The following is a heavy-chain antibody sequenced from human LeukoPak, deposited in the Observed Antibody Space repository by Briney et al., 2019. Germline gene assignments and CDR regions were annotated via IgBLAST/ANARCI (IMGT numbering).Heavy chain of an antibody. CDR2: MSGSGGST. V-gene: IGHV3-23*01. CDR1: GFTFSIYG. CDR3: AKDRSIGTYYTFDH. Sequence: GGSLRLSCAASGFTFSIYGMSWVRQAPGRGLEWVSAMSGSGGSTYYADSVKGRFTVSRDNSNNRLYLQMSGLTAADTAVYYCAKDRSIGTYYTFDHWGQGTLVTVSS. D-gene: IGHD1-26*01. J-gene: IGHJ4*02.